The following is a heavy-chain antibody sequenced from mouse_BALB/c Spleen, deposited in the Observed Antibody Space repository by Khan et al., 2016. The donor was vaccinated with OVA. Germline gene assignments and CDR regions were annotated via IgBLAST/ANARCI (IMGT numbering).Heavy chain of an antibody. CDR2: INPSSGYT. V-gene: IGHV1-4*01. D-gene: IGHD2-14*01. CDR1: GYTFTSYT. J-gene: IGHJ1*01. Sequence: QVQLQQPGAELARPGASVKMSCKASGYTFTSYTMHWVKQRPGQGLEWIGFINPSSGYTNYNQKFKDKATLTADKSSNTAYMQLSSLTSEDSAVYYCAISGAYYRYDGYFDFWGAGTTVTVSS. CDR3: AISGAYYRYDGYFDF.